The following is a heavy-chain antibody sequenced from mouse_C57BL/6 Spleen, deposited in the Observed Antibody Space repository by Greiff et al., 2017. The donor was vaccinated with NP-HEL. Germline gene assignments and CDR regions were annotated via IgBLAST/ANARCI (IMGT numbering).Heavy chain of an antibody. CDR3: TTRARTAYYFDY. J-gene: IGHJ2*01. D-gene: IGHD1-2*01. CDR1: GFNIKDDY. Sequence: VQLQHSGAELVRPGASVKLSCTASGFNIKDDYMHWVKQRPEQGLEWIGWIDPENGDTEYASKFQGKATITADTSSNTAYLQLSSLTSEDTAVYYCTTRARTAYYFDYWGQGTTLTVSS. V-gene: IGHV14-4*01. CDR2: IDPENGDT.